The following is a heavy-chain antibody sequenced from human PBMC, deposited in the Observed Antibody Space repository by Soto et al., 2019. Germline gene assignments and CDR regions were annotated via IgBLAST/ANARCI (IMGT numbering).Heavy chain of an antibody. V-gene: IGHV4-59*08. CDR3: ARAHIEVDKLYYYYYYMDV. D-gene: IGHD5-12*01. CDR1: GGSISSYY. J-gene: IGHJ6*03. CDR2: IYYSGST. Sequence: SETLSLTCTVSGGSISSYYWSWIRQPPGKGLEWIGYIYYSGSTNYNPSLKSRVTISVDTSKNQFSLKLSSVTAADTAVYYCARAHIEVDKLYYYYYYMDVWGKGTTVTVSS.